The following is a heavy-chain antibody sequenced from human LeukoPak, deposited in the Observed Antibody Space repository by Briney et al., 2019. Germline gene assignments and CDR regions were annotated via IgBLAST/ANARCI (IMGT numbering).Heavy chain of an antibody. J-gene: IGHJ4*02. V-gene: IGHV3-30-3*01. CDR1: GFTLSSNP. CDR3: AREMATTEPFDY. CDR2: ISHEGSNK. Sequence: GGSLRLSCAASGFTLSSNPMHWVRQAPGKGPGWVAVISHEGSNKYYAHSVKSRFTISRDSSKNTLYLQMHSLRAEDTAVYYCAREMATTEPFDYWGQGALVTVSS. D-gene: IGHD5-12*01.